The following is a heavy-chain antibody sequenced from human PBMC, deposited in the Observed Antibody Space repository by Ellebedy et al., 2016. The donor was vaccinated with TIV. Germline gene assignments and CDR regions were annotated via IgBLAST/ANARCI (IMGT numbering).Heavy chain of an antibody. CDR1: GGSISSYY. D-gene: IGHD5-12*01. V-gene: IGHV4-39*01. J-gene: IGHJ4*02. CDR3: ARRALSGYSPDY. Sequence: GSLRLXXTVSGGSISSYYWGWIRQPPGKGLEWIGSIYYSGSTYYNPSLKSRVTISVYTSKNQFSLKLSSVTAADTAVYYCARRALSGYSPDYWGQGTLVTVSS. CDR2: IYYSGST.